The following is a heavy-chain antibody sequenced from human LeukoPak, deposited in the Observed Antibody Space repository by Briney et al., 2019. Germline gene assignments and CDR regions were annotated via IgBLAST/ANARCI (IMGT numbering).Heavy chain of an antibody. Sequence: SETLSLTCAVYGGSFSGYYWSWIRQPPGKGLEWIGEINHSGSTNYNPSLKSRVTISVDTSKNHFSLKLSSVTAADTAVYYCARSLQIIAAGYNWFDPWGQGTLVTVSS. CDR2: INHSGST. V-gene: IGHV4-34*01. CDR1: GGSFSGYY. J-gene: IGHJ5*02. CDR3: ARSLQIIAAGYNWFDP. D-gene: IGHD6-13*01.